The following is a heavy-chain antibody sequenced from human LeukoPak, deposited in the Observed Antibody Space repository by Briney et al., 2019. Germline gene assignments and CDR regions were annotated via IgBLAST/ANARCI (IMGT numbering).Heavy chain of an antibody. Sequence: PGGSLRLSCAASGFTFSSYWMHWVRQAPGKGLVWVSRINSDGSSTSYADSVKGRFTISRDNAKNTLYLQMNSLRAEDTAVYYCAREAVFSPYDAFDIWGQGTMATVSS. V-gene: IGHV3-74*01. CDR2: INSDGSST. J-gene: IGHJ3*02. CDR1: GFTFSSYW. CDR3: AREAVFSPYDAFDI. D-gene: IGHD6-25*01.